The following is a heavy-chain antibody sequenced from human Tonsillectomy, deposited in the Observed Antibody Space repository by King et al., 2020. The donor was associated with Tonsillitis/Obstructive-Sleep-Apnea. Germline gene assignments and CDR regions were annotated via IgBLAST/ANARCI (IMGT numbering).Heavy chain of an antibody. CDR2: ITPNSGGT. Sequence: QLVQSGAEVKKPGASVKISCKASGYTFTAYYIHWVRQAPGQGLEWMGWITPNSGGTNYAQKFQGRVTMTGDTSISTAYMELSRLTSDDTAVYYCARVTTRGGEYWGQGALVTVSS. J-gene: IGHJ4*02. V-gene: IGHV1-2*02. CDR3: ARVTTRGGEY. D-gene: IGHD1-1*01. CDR1: GYTFTAYY.